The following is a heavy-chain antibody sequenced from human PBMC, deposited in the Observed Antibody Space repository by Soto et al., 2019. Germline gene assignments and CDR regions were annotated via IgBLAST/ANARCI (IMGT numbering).Heavy chain of an antibody. Sequence: QITLKESGPTLVKPTQTLTLTCTFSGFSLSTSGVGVGWIRQPPGKALEWLALIYWDDDKRYSPSLKSRLTTPKETTKNQVVLTMTNMDPVDQAPYSCAHSHSEYYDGSGSWVEAFDYGAQGTLVTVSS. CDR1: GFSLSTSGVG. J-gene: IGHJ4*02. V-gene: IGHV2-5*02. CDR2: IYWDDDK. CDR3: AHSHSEYYDGSGSWVEAFDY. D-gene: IGHD3-22*01.